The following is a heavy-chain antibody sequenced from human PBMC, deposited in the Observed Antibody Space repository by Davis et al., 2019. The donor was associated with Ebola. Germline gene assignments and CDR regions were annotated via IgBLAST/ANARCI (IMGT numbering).Heavy chain of an antibody. CDR1: GFTFSSYS. CDR2: ISSSSSYI. V-gene: IGHV3-21*01. CDR3: ARDLAARPYYYYYGMDV. Sequence: PGGSLRLSCAASGFTFSSYSMNWVRQAPGKGLEWVSSISSSSSYIYYADSVKGRFTISRDNAKNSLYLQMNSLRAEDTAVYYCARDLAARPYYYYYGMDVWGQGTTVTVSS. D-gene: IGHD6-6*01. J-gene: IGHJ6*02.